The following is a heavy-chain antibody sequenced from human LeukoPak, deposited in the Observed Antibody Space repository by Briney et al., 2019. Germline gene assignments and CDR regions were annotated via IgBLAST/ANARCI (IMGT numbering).Heavy chain of an antibody. D-gene: IGHD1-1*01. J-gene: IGHJ3*02. Sequence: GGSLRLSCAASGFTFSSYGMHWVRQAPGKGLEWVAVILSDGSKEFYADSVKGRFTISRDNSKSTLYLQMNGLRAEDTAIFYCAKSLFTSATGTGRAFHIWGQGTRVTVSS. CDR2: ILSDGSKE. CDR1: GFTFSSYG. CDR3: AKSLFTSATGTGRAFHI. V-gene: IGHV3-33*06.